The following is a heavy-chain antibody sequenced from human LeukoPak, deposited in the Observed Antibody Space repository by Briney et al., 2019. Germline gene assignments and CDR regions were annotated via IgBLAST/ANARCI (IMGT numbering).Heavy chain of an antibody. CDR2: IYTGDSDT. CDR1: AYSSTNYW. J-gene: IGHJ4*02. V-gene: IGHV5-51*01. D-gene: IGHD2-2*01. CDR3: ARGREFHPSSFDS. Sequence: AESLQISCRASAYSSTNYWIGWLLQMPGKGLEWMGYIYTGDSDTRYSPSFQGQVTISADKSISTAYLQWSSLKASDSAMYYCARGREFHPSSFDSGGEGTLLTVSS.